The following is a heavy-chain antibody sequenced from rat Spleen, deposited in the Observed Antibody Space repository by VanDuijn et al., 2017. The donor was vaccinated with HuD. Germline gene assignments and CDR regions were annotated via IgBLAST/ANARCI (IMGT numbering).Heavy chain of an antibody. Sequence: EVQLVESGGGLVQPGRSLKLSCAASGFTFSNYYMAWVRQAPTKGLEWVASIPNSDGDSFYRDSVKGRFTISRDNAKSTLYLQMDSLKSEDTATYFCSRGQEIPAVSNWFAYWGQGTLVTVSS. V-gene: IGHV5S23*01. CDR3: SRGQEIPAVSNWFAY. J-gene: IGHJ3*01. D-gene: IGHD3-2*01. CDR1: GFTFSNYY. CDR2: IPNSDGDS.